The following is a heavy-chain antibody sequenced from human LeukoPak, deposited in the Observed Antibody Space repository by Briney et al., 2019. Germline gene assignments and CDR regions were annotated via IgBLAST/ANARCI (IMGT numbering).Heavy chain of an antibody. V-gene: IGHV3-7*01. Sequence: GGSLRLSCAASGFTFSSYWMSWVRQAPGKGLEWVANIKQDGSEKYYVDSVKGRFTISRDNAKNSLYLQMNSLRAEDTAVYYCARYRVRYFVTDAFDIWGQGTMVTVSS. J-gene: IGHJ3*02. D-gene: IGHD3-9*01. CDR2: IKQDGSEK. CDR1: GFTFSSYW. CDR3: ARYRVRYFVTDAFDI.